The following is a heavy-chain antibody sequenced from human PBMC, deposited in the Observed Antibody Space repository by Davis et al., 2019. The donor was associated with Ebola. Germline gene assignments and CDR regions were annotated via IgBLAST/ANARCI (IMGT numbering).Heavy chain of an antibody. D-gene: IGHD4-17*01. J-gene: IGHJ4*02. CDR3: ARGVPLTTVTNY. CDR1: GYTFTGYY. V-gene: IGHV1-8*02. CDR2: INPNSGNT. Sequence: ASVKVSCKASGYTFTGYYMHWVRQAPGQGLEWMGWINPNSGNTGYAQKFQGRVTMTRNTSISTAYMELSSLRSEDTAVYYCARGVPLTTVTNYWGQGTLVTVSS.